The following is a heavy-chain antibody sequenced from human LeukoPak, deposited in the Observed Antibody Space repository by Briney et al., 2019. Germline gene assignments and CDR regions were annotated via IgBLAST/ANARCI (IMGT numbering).Heavy chain of an antibody. V-gene: IGHV4-39*01. CDR3: ARQFATASADTRGYFDF. D-gene: IGHD2-2*01. CDR2: IFYDGSA. CDR1: GASISTSDDD. J-gene: IGHJ4*02. Sequence: PSETLSLTCTVSGASISTSDDDGGWIRQAPGKGLEWVGSIFYDGSAHCNPSLNSRATIFVDTSKNQFSLKLNSVTAPDAGMYYCARQFATASADTRGYFDFWGQGTVVIVSS.